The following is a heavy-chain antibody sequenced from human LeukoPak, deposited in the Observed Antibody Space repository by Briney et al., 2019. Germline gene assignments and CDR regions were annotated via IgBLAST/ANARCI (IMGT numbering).Heavy chain of an antibody. Sequence: PSETLSLTCTVSGGSISSYYWSWIRQPPGKGLEWIGYIYYSGSTNYNPSLKSRVTISVDTSKNQFSLKLSSVTAADTAVYYCARLSSAAGPSFDYWGQGTLVTVSS. CDR3: ARLSSAAGPSFDY. V-gene: IGHV4-59*01. CDR1: GGSISSYY. CDR2: IYYSGST. J-gene: IGHJ4*02. D-gene: IGHD6-13*01.